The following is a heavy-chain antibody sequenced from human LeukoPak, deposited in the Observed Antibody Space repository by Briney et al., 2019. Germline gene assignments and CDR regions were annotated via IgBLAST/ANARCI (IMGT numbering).Heavy chain of an antibody. CDR1: GFTFSSYD. Sequence: GSLRLSCAASGFTFSSYDMHWVRQATGKGLEWASAIGTAGDTYYPGSVKGRFTISRENAKNSLYLQMNSLRAGDTAVYYCARAGYYDSSSYYYYYYGMDVWGQGTTVTVSS. CDR3: ARAGYYDSSSYYYYYYGMDV. V-gene: IGHV3-13*01. J-gene: IGHJ6*02. CDR2: IGTAGDT. D-gene: IGHD3-22*01.